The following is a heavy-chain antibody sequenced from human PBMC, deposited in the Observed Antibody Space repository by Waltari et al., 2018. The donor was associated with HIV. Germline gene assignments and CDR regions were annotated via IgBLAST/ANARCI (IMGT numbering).Heavy chain of an antibody. CDR2: MNTGGCSV. D-gene: IGHD3-9*01. CDR1: GFCFSRYC. J-gene: IGHJ4*02. V-gene: IGHV3-48*02. CDR3: ASVGFRYFLDH. Sequence: EVQLVESGGGLVQPGESLRLACAASGFCFSRYCMNWVRQAPGSGLEWIADMNTGGCSVYYADSVKDRFTTSRDNTKNSLYLQMNSRRDDDTAVYYCASVGFRYFLDHWGQGALVTVSS.